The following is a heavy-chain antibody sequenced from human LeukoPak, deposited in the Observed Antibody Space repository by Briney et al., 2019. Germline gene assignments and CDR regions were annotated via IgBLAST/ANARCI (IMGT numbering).Heavy chain of an antibody. J-gene: IGHJ4*02. Sequence: SETLFLTCTVSGGSISSGGYSWSWIRQHPGKGLEWIGYISYAGSTSYNPSLKSRVTISVDTSKNHFSLKLSSVTAADTAVYYCARWYSGSYRIDYWGQGILVTVSS. CDR2: ISYAGST. D-gene: IGHD1-26*01. CDR3: ARWYSGSYRIDY. CDR1: GGSISSGGYS. V-gene: IGHV4-31*03.